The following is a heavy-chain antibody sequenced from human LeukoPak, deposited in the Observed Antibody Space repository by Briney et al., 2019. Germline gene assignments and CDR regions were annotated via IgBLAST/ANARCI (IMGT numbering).Heavy chain of an antibody. Sequence: GGSLRLSCVASGFTLSSHHMNWVRQTPGKGLESVATIKPDGSEKYYVDSVKGRFTLSRDNATSSLYLQMNSLRAEDTGVYFCARMSSYCDYWGQGTLVTVSS. J-gene: IGHJ4*02. CDR3: ARMSSYCDY. D-gene: IGHD2-2*01. CDR1: GFTLSSHH. CDR2: IKPDGSEK. V-gene: IGHV3-7*01.